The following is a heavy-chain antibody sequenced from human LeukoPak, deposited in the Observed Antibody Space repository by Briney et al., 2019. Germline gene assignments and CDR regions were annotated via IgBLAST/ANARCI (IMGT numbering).Heavy chain of an antibody. D-gene: IGHD6-19*01. CDR1: GGSINSYY. J-gene: IGHJ4*02. CDR3: ARGYSSGGYTFPYYFDY. V-gene: IGHV4-59*01. CDR2: IYYSGST. Sequence: SQTLSLTCTVSGGSINSYYWSWIRQPPGKGLEWIGYIYYSGSTNYNPSLKSRVTISVDTSKNQFSLKLSSVTAADTAVYYCARGYSSGGYTFPYYFDYGGQEPLVTVSS.